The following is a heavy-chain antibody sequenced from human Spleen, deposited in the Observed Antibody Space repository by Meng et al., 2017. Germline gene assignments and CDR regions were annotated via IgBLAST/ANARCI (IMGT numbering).Heavy chain of an antibody. Sequence: QVQLHGAGPGLEKPSQTLSLTCTVSGGSISSGGYYWSWIRQHPGKGLEWIGYIYYSGSTYYNPSLKSRVTISVDTSKNQFSLKLSSVTAADTAVYYCARAHTGWYFDLWGRGTLVTVSS. CDR3: ARAHTGWYFDL. CDR1: GGSISSGGYY. D-gene: IGHD2-8*02. J-gene: IGHJ2*01. V-gene: IGHV4-31*03. CDR2: IYYSGST.